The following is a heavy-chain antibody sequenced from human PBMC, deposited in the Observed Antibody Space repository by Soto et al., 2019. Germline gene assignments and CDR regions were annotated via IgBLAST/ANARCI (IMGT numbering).Heavy chain of an antibody. V-gene: IGHV1-46*03. Sequence: ASVKVSCKASGYTFTSYYMHWVRQAPGQGLEWMGIINPSGGSTSYAQKFQGRVTMTRDTSTSTVYMELSSLRSEDTAVYYCARVTHAGGYDFWSGYYDYDYWGQGTLVTVSS. CDR1: GYTFTSYY. CDR3: ARVTHAGGYDFWSGYYDYDY. D-gene: IGHD3-3*01. CDR2: INPSGGST. J-gene: IGHJ4*02.